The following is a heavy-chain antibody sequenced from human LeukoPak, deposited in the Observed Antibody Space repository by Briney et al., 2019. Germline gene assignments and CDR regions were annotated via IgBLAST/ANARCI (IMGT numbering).Heavy chain of an antibody. CDR1: GFAVSSNY. V-gene: IGHV3-66*01. CDR3: ARDSHKGL. CDR2: IYSVGSI. Sequence: GGSLRLSCAASGFAVSSNYMSWVRQAPGKGLEGESVIYSVGSIYYADSVKGRFTSSRDNSKNTMYLQMNSLRVEDTAVYYCARDSHKGLWGQGTLVTVSS. J-gene: IGHJ4*02.